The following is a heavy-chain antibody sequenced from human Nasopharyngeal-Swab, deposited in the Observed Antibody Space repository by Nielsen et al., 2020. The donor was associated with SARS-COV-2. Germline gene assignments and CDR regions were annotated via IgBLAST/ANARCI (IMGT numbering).Heavy chain of an antibody. CDR3: ARVPALIPYYYYGMDV. J-gene: IGHJ6*02. Sequence: GESLKISCAASGFTFSSYEMNWVRQAPGKGLEWVSYISSSGSTIYYADSVKGRFTISRDNAKNSLYLHMNSLRAEDTAVYYCARVPALIPYYYYGMDVWGQGTTVTVSS. CDR2: ISSSGSTI. V-gene: IGHV3-48*03. D-gene: IGHD2-21*01. CDR1: GFTFSSYE.